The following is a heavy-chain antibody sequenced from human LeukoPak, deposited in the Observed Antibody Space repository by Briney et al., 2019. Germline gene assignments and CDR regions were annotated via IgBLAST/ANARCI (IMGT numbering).Heavy chain of an antibody. V-gene: IGHV3-7*01. D-gene: IGHD4-11*01. CDR1: GFTFSSYW. Sequence: GGSLRLSCAASGFTFSSYWMTWVRQAPGKGLEWVATIKQDGSEKYYVDSVRGRFTISRDNAKNSLYLQMNSLRGDDTAVYYCASSTTAAALDIWGQGTKVTVSS. CDR2: IKQDGSEK. CDR3: ASSTTAAALDI. J-gene: IGHJ3*02.